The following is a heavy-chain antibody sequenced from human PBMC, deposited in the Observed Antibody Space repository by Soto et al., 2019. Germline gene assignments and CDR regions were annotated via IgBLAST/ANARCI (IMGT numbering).Heavy chain of an antibody. V-gene: IGHV3-7*03. CDR3: ARDWSYSGFEDF. Sequence: GGSLRLSCEVSGFTFSFYWMSWVRQAPGRGLEWVANINQDGSEINFVDSVKGRFTISRDNAKNLLYLQMNSLRVEDTAVYYCARDWSYSGFEDFWGQGTQVTVSS. D-gene: IGHD5-12*01. J-gene: IGHJ4*02. CDR2: INQDGSEI. CDR1: GFTFSFYW.